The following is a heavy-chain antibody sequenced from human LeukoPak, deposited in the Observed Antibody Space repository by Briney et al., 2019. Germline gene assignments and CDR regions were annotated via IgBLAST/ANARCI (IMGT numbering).Heavy chain of an antibody. CDR1: GVSISSSNSY. CDR2: IYYSGST. CDR3: ARGRGYDPVVFYFDY. V-gene: IGHV4-39*07. D-gene: IGHD5-12*01. J-gene: IGHJ4*02. Sequence: SETLSLTCTVSGVSISSSNSYWGWIRQPPGKGLEWIGSIYYSGSTYYNPSLKSRVTITLDTSKNQFSLNLTSVTAADTAVYYCARGRGYDPVVFYFDYWGQGNLVTVSS.